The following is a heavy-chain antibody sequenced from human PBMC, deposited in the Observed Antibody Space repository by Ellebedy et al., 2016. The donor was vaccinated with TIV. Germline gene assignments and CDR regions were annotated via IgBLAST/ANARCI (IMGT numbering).Heavy chain of an antibody. V-gene: IGHV1-69*06. Sequence: AASVKVSCKASGGTFNTYAINWVRQDPGQGLEWMGMIIPVFETASYAQKFQGRVTITADKSTGTAYMELNNLRSDDTAVYYCASEGDSGSYVFHFWGQGTLVNVSS. CDR3: ASEGDSGSYVFHF. J-gene: IGHJ4*02. D-gene: IGHD3-16*01. CDR1: GGTFNTYA. CDR2: IIPVFETA.